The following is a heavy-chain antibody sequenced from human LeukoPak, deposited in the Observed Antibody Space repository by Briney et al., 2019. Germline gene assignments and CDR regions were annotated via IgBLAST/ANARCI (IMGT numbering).Heavy chain of an antibody. CDR2: INPNSGGT. CDR1: GYTFTGYY. CDR3: ARRYYYDSSGFPLDY. V-gene: IGHV1-2*02. Sequence: GASVKVSCKASGYTFTGYYMHWVRQAPGQGLEWMGWINPNSGGTNYAQKFQGRVTMTRDTSISTAYMELSRLRSDDTAVYNCARRYYYDSSGFPLDYWGQGTLVTVSS. D-gene: IGHD3-22*01. J-gene: IGHJ4*02.